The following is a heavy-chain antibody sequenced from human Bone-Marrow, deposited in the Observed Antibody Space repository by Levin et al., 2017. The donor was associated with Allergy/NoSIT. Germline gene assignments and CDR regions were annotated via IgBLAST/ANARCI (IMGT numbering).Heavy chain of an antibody. J-gene: IGHJ3*02. V-gene: IGHV3-23*01. CDR3: ARGGIYWGYSFDN. CDR1: GFTFRSSA. D-gene: IGHD3-22*01. Sequence: QPGGSLRLSCAASGFTFRSSAMTWVRQAPGTGLEWVSVISVDATYKFYADSVKGRFSITRDNDKNILLLQMDVLRVEDTALYKCARGGIYWGYSFDNWGQGTMVTVSS. CDR2: ISVDATYK.